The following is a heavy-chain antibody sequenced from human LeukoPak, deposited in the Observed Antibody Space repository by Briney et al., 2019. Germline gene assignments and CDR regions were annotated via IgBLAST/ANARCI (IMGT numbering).Heavy chain of an antibody. CDR2: IYSGGST. D-gene: IGHD3-10*01. CDR1: GFTFSSYW. CDR3: VRGAPRRWFGESLSGAKYYFDY. Sequence: GGSLRLSCAASGFTFSSYWMHWVRQAPGKGLEWVSVIYSGGSTYYADSVKGRFTISRDNSKNTLYLQMNTLRAEDTAVYYCVRGAPRRWFGESLSGAKYYFDYWGQGTLVTVSS. V-gene: IGHV3-66*01. J-gene: IGHJ4*02.